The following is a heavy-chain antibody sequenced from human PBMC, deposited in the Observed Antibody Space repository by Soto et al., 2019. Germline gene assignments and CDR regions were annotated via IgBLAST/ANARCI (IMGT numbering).Heavy chain of an antibody. D-gene: IGHD3-3*01. Sequence: EVQLVESGGGLVKPGASLRLSCAASGFTFSSYSMSWVRQAPGRGLEWVSSISSSSSYIYYADSVKDRFTISRDNAKNSLYLQMNSLRAEDTAVYYSARDSYDFWTAYSYWGQGTQVTVSS. J-gene: IGHJ4*02. V-gene: IGHV3-21*01. CDR1: GFTFSSYS. CDR3: ARDSYDFWTAYSY. CDR2: ISSSSSYI.